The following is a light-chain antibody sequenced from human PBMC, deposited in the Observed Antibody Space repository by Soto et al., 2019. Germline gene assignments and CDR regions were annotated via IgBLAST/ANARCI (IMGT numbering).Light chain of an antibody. V-gene: IGKV2-24*01. CDR3: MQASQPST. CDR2: MIS. CDR1: QSLVHSDVNTY. J-gene: IGKJ2*01. Sequence: DIVMTQTPLSSPVTLGQPASISCRSSQSLVHSDVNTYLSWLQQRPGQPPRLLIYMISNRFSGVPDRFSGSGAGTDFTLNISRVEAEDVGVYYCMQASQPSTFGQGTKLEIK.